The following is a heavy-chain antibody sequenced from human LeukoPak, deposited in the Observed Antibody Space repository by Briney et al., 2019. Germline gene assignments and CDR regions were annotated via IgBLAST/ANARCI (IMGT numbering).Heavy chain of an antibody. CDR1: GGTFSSYA. J-gene: IGHJ4*02. V-gene: IGHV1-69*10. Sequence: SVKVSCKASGGTFSSYAISWVRQAPGQGLEWMGGIIPIFGIANYAQKFQGRVTITADKSTSTAYMELSSLRSEDTAVYYCARDVGSGWDYFDYWGQGTLVTVSS. CDR3: ARDVGSGWDYFDY. CDR2: IIPIFGIA. D-gene: IGHD6-19*01.